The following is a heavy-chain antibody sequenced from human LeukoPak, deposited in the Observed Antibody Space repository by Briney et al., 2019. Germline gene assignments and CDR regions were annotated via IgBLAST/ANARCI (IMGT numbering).Heavy chain of an antibody. D-gene: IGHD3-22*01. CDR3: ARGPYDSSGYYYV. V-gene: IGHV4-59*01. Sequence: SETLSLTCAVYGGSFSGYYWSWIRQPPGKGLEWIGYIYYSGSTNYNPSLKSRVTISVDTSKNQFSLKLSSVTAADTAVYYCARGPYDSSGYYYVWGQGTLVTVSS. CDR1: GGSFSGYY. J-gene: IGHJ4*02. CDR2: IYYSGST.